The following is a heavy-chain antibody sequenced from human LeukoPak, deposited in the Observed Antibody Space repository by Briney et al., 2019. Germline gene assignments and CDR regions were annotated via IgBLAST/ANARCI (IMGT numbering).Heavy chain of an antibody. D-gene: IGHD2-15*01. Sequence: GASVKVSCRASGYTFTGYYMYWVRQAPGQGLGLVGAINPNSGGTTYAQKSQGRVTMTRDTSISTAYMELNRRRSDDTAVYYCARYYCGGGSCHYFDYWGQGTLVTVSS. CDR1: GYTFTGYY. J-gene: IGHJ4*02. V-gene: IGHV1-2*02. CDR3: ARYYCGGGSCHYFDY. CDR2: INPNSGGT.